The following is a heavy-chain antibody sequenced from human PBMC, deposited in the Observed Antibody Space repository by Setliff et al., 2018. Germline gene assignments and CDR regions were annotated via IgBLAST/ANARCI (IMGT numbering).Heavy chain of an antibody. CDR2: TSHSGSA. Sequence: SETLSLTCGVSGGSIVSHSCWTWVRQAPGKGLEWIGETSHSGSAHYNPSLRSRVTISVDKSKNHFSLKLTSVTAADTAVYYCGRGFSRIGGWGNWFDPWGQGILVTVSS. CDR3: GRGFSRIGGWGNWFDP. J-gene: IGHJ5*02. D-gene: IGHD2-15*01. V-gene: IGHV4-4*02. CDR1: GGSIVSHSC.